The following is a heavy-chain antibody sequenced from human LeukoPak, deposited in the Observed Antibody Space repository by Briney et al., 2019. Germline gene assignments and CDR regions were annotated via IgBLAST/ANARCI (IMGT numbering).Heavy chain of an antibody. D-gene: IGHD2-21*01. J-gene: IGHJ4*02. CDR2: ISYDGSNK. Sequence: GGSLRLSCAASGFTFSGYAMHWVRQAPGKGLEWVAVISYDGSNKYYADSVKGRFTISRDNSKNTLYLQMNSLRAEDTAVYYCARSMYYFDYWGQGTLVTVSS. V-gene: IGHV3-30*04. CDR1: GFTFSGYA. CDR3: ARSMYYFDY.